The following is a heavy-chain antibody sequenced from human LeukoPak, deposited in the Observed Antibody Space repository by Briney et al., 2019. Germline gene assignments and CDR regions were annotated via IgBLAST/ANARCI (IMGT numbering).Heavy chain of an antibody. D-gene: IGHD2-2*02. CDR1: GYSISSGYY. J-gene: IGHJ3*02. V-gene: IGHV4-38-2*01. CDR2: IYHSGST. CDR3: ARRVLDCSSTSCYTGYAFDI. Sequence: SETLSLTCAVSGYSISSGYYWGWIRQPPGKGLEWIGSIYHSGSTYYNPSLKSRVTISVDTSKNQFSLKLSSVTAAATAVYYCARRVLDCSSTSCYTGYAFDIWGQGTMVTVSS.